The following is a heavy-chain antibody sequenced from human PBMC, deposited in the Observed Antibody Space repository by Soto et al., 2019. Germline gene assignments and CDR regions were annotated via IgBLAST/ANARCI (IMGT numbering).Heavy chain of an antibody. CDR2: INHSGST. V-gene: IGHV4-34*01. J-gene: IGHJ4*02. CDR3: ARDRRSYSDYFDY. Sequence: QVQLQQWGAGLLKPSETLSLTCAVYGESFSGYYWTWIRQPPGKGLEWIGEINHSGSTNYNTSLKSRVTISVDTSKNQFSLKLSSVTAADTAVCYCARDRRSYSDYFDYWGQGTLVTVSS. D-gene: IGHD1-26*01. CDR1: GESFSGYY.